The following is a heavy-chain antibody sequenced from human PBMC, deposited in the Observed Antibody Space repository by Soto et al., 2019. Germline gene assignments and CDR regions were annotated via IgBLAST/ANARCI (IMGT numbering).Heavy chain of an antibody. CDR2: IKQDGSEK. J-gene: IGHJ4*02. CDR3: ARVSSSRLEYCSGGSCHNDY. CDR1: GFTFSSYW. D-gene: IGHD2-15*01. V-gene: IGHV3-7*01. Sequence: GGSLRLSCAASGFTFSSYWMSWVRQAPGKGLEWVANIKQDGSEKYYVDSVKGRFTISRDNAKNSLYLQMNSLRAEDTAVYYCARVSSSRLEYCSGGSCHNDYWGQGTLVTVSS.